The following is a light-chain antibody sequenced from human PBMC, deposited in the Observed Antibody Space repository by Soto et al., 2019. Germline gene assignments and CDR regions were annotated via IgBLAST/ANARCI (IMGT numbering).Light chain of an antibody. J-gene: IGLJ2*01. Sequence: QSALTQPASVSGSPGQSITISCTGTDSDVGGYNYVSWYQHHPGNAPKVMIYDVTYRPSGVSNRFSGSKSGNTASLTISGLQAEDEADYYCSSYTTNGVGVFCGGPKLTVL. CDR2: DVT. CDR3: SSYTTNGVGV. CDR1: DSDVGGYNY. V-gene: IGLV2-14*03.